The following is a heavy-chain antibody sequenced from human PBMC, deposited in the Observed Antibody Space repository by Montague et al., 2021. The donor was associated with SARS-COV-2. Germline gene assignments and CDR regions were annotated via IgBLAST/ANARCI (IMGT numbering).Heavy chain of an antibody. CDR3: AKDASMVRVVIVWYFDL. CDR1: GFTFSNYA. V-gene: IGHV3-23*03. D-gene: IGHD3-10*01. J-gene: IGHJ2*01. Sequence: SLRLSCAASGFTFSNYAMNWVRQAPGKGLEWVSVIFGSGSSTYYADSVKGRFTISRDNSKNTLYLQINSLRAEDTAIYYCAKDASMVRVVIVWYFDLWGRGTPVTVSS. CDR2: IFGSGSST.